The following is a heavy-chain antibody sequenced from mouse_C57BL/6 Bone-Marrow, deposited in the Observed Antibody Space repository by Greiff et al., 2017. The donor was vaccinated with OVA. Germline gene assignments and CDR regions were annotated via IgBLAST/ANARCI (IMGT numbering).Heavy chain of an antibody. CDR2: IDPSDSYT. J-gene: IGHJ2*01. Sequence: VQLQQPGAELVMPGASVKLSCKASGYTFTSYWMHWVKQRPGQGLEWIGEIDPSDSYTNYNQKFKGKSTLTVDKSSRTAYMQLSSLTSEDSAVYYCASFHYYGSSYVDYWGQGTTLTVSS. CDR3: ASFHYYGSSYVDY. CDR1: GYTFTSYW. V-gene: IGHV1-69*01. D-gene: IGHD1-1*01.